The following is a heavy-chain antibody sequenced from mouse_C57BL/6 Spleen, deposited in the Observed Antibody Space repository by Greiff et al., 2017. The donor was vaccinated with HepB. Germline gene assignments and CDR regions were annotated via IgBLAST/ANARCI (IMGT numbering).Heavy chain of an antibody. CDR1: GYTFTDYY. V-gene: IGHV1-26*01. D-gene: IGHD2-4*01. Sequence: LVEPGASVKISCKASGYTFTDYYMNWVKQSHGKSLEWIGDINPNNGGTSYNQKFKGKATLTVDKSSSTAYMELRSLTSEDSAVYYCARSEDYDDFDYWGQGTTLTVSS. J-gene: IGHJ2*01. CDR2: INPNNGGT. CDR3: ARSEDYDDFDY.